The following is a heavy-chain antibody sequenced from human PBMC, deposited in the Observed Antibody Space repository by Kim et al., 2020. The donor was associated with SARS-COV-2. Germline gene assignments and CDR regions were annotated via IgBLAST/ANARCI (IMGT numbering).Heavy chain of an antibody. CDR3: ARGWAY. CDR2: YYSGTT. J-gene: IGHJ4*02. Sequence: YYSGTTTYADSVKGRFTISRDNSKNTLYLQRNSLRDEDTAVYYCARGWAYWGQGTLVTVSS. V-gene: IGHV3-53*01. D-gene: IGHD1-26*01.